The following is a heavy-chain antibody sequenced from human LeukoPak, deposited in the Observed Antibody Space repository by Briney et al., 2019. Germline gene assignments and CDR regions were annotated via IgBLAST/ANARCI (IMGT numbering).Heavy chain of an antibody. V-gene: IGHV3-30-3*01. CDR2: ISYDGSNK. J-gene: IGHJ5*02. D-gene: IGHD6-6*01. CDR1: GFTFSSYA. CDR3: ARAVGQLRGWFDP. Sequence: GGSLRLSCAASGFTFSSYAMHWVRQAPGKGLEWVAVISYDGSNKYYADSVKGRFTISRDNSKNTLYLQMNSLRAEDTAVYYCARAVGQLRGWFDPWGQGTLVTVSS.